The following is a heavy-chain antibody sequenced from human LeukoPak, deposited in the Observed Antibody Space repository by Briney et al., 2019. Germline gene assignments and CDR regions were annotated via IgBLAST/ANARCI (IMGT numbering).Heavy chain of an antibody. CDR2: ILYDVSNK. V-gene: IGHV3-30*18. J-gene: IGHJ4*02. CDR1: GFTFSTYG. D-gene: IGHD2-2*01. Sequence: GGSMRLSCGAYGFTFSTYGMHWVRQTQDKGLEWLGVILYDVSNKYYADSVKGRFTISRDNSKNTLYLQMSSLRAEDTAVYYCAKGAVYCSSPKYPTGSAPSCFDDWGQGTLVTVSS. CDR3: AKGAVYCSSPKYPTGSAPSCFDD.